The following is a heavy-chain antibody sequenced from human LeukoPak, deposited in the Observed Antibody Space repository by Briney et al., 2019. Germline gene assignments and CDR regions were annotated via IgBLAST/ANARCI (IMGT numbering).Heavy chain of an antibody. D-gene: IGHD3-10*01. CDR1: GGSISSSSYY. V-gene: IGHV4-39*01. CDR2: IYYSGST. Sequence: SETLSLTCTVSGGSISSSSYYWGWIRQPPGKGLEWIGSIYYSGSTYYNPSLKSRVTISVDTSKNQFSLKLSSVTAADTAVYYCARTMVRGVIISWGQGTRVTVSS. J-gene: IGHJ4*02. CDR3: ARTMVRGVIIS.